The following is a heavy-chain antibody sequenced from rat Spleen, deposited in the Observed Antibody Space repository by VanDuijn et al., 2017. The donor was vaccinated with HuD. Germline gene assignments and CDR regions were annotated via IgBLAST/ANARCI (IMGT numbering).Heavy chain of an antibody. Sequence: QVQLKESGPGLVQPSQTLSLTCTVSGFSLNNYGVIWVRQPPGKGLEWMGRMRYNGDTSYNSALKSRLSISRDTSKNQVFLKMNSLQTDDTAIYYCARADYYSGFWYFDFWGPGTMVTVSS. CDR2: MRYNGDT. CDR1: GFSLNNYG. J-gene: IGHJ1*01. D-gene: IGHD1-1*01. V-gene: IGHV2-63*01. CDR3: ARADYYSGFWYFDF.